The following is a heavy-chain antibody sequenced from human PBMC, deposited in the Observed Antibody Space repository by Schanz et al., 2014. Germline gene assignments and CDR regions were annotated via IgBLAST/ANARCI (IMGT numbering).Heavy chain of an antibody. Sequence: EVQLVESGGGLVKPGGSLRLSCEASEFTFSSYSMNWVRQAPGKGLEWVSAISGSGGSTYYADSVKGRFTISRDNSKNTLYLQMNSLRAEDTAVYYCAKDPSHGDYDYYFDYWGQGTLVTVSS. D-gene: IGHD3-22*01. CDR1: EFTFSSYS. CDR3: AKDPSHGDYDYYFDY. CDR2: ISGSGGST. J-gene: IGHJ4*02. V-gene: IGHV3-23*04.